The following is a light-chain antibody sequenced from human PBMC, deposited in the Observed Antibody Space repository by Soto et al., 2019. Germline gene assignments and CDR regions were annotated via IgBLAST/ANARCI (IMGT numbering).Light chain of an antibody. J-gene: IGKJ1*01. CDR3: QQYNNWPPDRT. Sequence: EIVMTQSPATLSVSPGERATLSCRASQSVGSNLAWYQPKPGQAPRLLIYGASTRATGIPARFSGSGSGTEFTLTISSLQSEDFAIYFCQQYNNWPPDRTFGQGTKVEIK. V-gene: IGKV3-15*01. CDR2: GAS. CDR1: QSVGSN.